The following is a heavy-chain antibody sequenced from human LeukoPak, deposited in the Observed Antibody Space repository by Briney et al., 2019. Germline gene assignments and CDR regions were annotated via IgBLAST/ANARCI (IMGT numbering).Heavy chain of an antibody. V-gene: IGHV4-34*01. CDR2: SSPTGDIT. D-gene: IGHD2-21*01. J-gene: IGHJ4*02. CDR3: ARVTDFIARPCDS. Sequence: SETLSLTCAVYGGSFSGNYWTLIRQTPGRGLEWIGESSPTGDITGYNPSLRGRATISVDSSKKQFSLKLTSVTAADTGVYYCARVTDFIARPCDSWGPGILVTVSS. CDR1: GGSFSGNY.